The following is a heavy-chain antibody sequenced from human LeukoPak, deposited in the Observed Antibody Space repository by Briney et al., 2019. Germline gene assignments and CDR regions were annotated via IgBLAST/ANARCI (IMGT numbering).Heavy chain of an antibody. CDR2: ISGSGGST. D-gene: IGHD6-13*01. J-gene: IGHJ4*02. Sequence: GRSLRLSCAASGFTFSSYAMSWVRQAPGKGLEWVSAISGSGGSTYYADSVKGRFTISRDNSKNTLYLQMNSLRAEDTAVYYCAKDRGSSSWYNDYWGQGTLVTVSS. CDR3: AKDRGSSSWYNDY. CDR1: GFTFSSYA. V-gene: IGHV3-23*01.